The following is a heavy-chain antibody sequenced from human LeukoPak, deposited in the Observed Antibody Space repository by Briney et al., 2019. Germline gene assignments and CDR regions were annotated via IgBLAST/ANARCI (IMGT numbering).Heavy chain of an antibody. V-gene: IGHV3-23*01. Sequence: GGTLRLSCAASGFTFSSYGMSWVRQAPGKGLEWVSAISGSGGSTYYADSVKGRFTISRDNAKNSLYLQLNSLRAEDTALYYCSTDPRSLLYWGHGTLVTVSS. D-gene: IGHD4-17*01. CDR3: STDPRSLLY. CDR1: GFTFSSYG. CDR2: ISGSGGST. J-gene: IGHJ4*01.